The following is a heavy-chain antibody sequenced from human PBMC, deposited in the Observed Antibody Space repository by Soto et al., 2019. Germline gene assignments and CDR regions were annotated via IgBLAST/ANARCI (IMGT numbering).Heavy chain of an antibody. V-gene: IGHV3-33*01. CDR2: IWYDGSNK. Sequence: QVQLVESGGGVVQPGRSLRLSCAASGFTFSSYGMHWVRQAPGKGLEWVAVIWYDGSNKYYADSVKGRFTISRDNSKNTLYLQMNSLRAEDTTVYYCAHGGGIAAGYAFDIWGQGTMVTVSS. CDR3: AHGGGIAAGYAFDI. D-gene: IGHD6-13*01. CDR1: GFTFSSYG. J-gene: IGHJ3*02.